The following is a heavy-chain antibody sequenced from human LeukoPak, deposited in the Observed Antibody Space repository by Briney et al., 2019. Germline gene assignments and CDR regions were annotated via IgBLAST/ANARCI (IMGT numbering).Heavy chain of an antibody. CDR1: GFTFSNYM. CDR3: LRDLNWSLDQ. V-gene: IGHV3-74*01. J-gene: IGHJ4*02. D-gene: IGHD1-20*01. CDR2: IKSDGITI. Sequence: SGGSLRLSCAASGFTFSNYMMHWVRQAPGKGPVWVSRIKSDGITITYADSVKGRFTISRDNAKNTLYLQMNSLRAEDTAVYYCLRDLNWSLDQWGQGTLVTVSS.